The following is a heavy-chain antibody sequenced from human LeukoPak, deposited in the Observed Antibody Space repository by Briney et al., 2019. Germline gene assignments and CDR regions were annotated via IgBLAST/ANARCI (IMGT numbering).Heavy chain of an antibody. Sequence: SETLSLTCNVSGGSISSYYWTWIRQPPEKGLEWIGNIYYSGSTNYNPSLKSRVTIFEDTSKNQFSLKLSSVTAADTAVYYCASGGGQLVRDAFHIWGQGTMVTVSS. CDR1: GGSISSYY. CDR2: IYYSGST. D-gene: IGHD6-6*01. V-gene: IGHV4-59*08. J-gene: IGHJ3*02. CDR3: ASGGGQLVRDAFHI.